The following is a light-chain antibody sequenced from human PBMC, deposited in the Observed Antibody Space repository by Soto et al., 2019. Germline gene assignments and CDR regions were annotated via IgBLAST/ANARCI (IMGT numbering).Light chain of an antibody. CDR1: QSVTSF. CDR3: QQRSNWPYT. CDR2: DAS. Sequence: EIVLTQSPATLSLSPGERVTLSCRASQSVTSFLAWYQQKPGQAPRLLIYDASNRATGIPARFRGSGSGTDFTLIISSLEPEDFAVYYCQQRSNWPYTFGQGTKLEIK. J-gene: IGKJ2*01. V-gene: IGKV3-11*01.